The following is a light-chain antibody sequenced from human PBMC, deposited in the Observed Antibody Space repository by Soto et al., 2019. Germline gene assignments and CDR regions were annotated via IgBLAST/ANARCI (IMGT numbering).Light chain of an antibody. CDR1: QSISNY. J-gene: IGKJ1*01. V-gene: IGKV1-39*01. Sequence: DIQMTQSPSSLSASVGDRVTITCRASQSISNYLNWYQQKPGKAPKLLIYAASSLQSGVPSRFSGSGSGTDFTLTISSLQPEDFVTYYCQQSYSTPPTFGQGTKVEIK. CDR2: AAS. CDR3: QQSYSTPPT.